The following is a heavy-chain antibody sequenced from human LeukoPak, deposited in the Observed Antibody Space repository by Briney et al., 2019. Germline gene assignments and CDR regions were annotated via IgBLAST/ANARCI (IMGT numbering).Heavy chain of an antibody. Sequence: SETLSLTCTVSGGSVTSGSYYWSWIRQPAGKGLEWIGRIFTSGSTNYNPSLKSRVTISVDTSKNQFSLKLSSVTTADTAVYYCARFYSSTWYGMNAFDIWGQGTMVTVSS. V-gene: IGHV4-61*02. D-gene: IGHD6-13*01. CDR2: IFTSGST. CDR1: GGSVTSGSYY. J-gene: IGHJ3*02. CDR3: ARFYSSTWYGMNAFDI.